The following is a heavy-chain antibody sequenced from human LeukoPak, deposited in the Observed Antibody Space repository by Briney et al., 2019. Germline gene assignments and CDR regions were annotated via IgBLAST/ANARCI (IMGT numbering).Heavy chain of an antibody. J-gene: IGHJ6*02. Sequence: GGSLRLSCAASGFTVSGNYMSWVRQAPGKGLEWVSLIYTGGATYYVDSVKGRFTISRDNSNNTLYLQMNSLRAEDTAVYYCARDGGSGSYYYYYGMDVWGQGTTVTVSS. V-gene: IGHV3-66*01. CDR3: ARDGGSGSYYYYYGMDV. CDR1: GFTVSGNY. CDR2: IYTGGAT. D-gene: IGHD3-10*01.